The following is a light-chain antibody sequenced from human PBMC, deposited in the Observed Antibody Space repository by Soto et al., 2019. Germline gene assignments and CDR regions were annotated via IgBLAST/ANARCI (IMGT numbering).Light chain of an antibody. Sequence: QSVLTQSPSASASLGARVKLTCTLSSGHSSYAIAWHQQQPEKGPRYLMKLNSDGSHSKGDGIPDRFSGSSSGAERYLTISSLQAEDEADYYCQTWGTGIPVVFGGGTKLTVL. CDR2: LNSDGSH. V-gene: IGLV4-69*01. CDR1: SGHSSYA. J-gene: IGLJ2*01. CDR3: QTWGTGIPVV.